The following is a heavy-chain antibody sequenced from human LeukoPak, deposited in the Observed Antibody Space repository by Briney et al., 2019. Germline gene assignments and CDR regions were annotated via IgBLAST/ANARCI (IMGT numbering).Heavy chain of an antibody. Sequence: PGGSLRLSCAASGFTFSSYAMSWVRQAPGKGLEWVSAISGSGGSTYYADSVKGRFTISRGNSKNTLYLQMNSLRAEDTAVYYCAKDLYYDFWSGYSCFDYWGQGTLVTVSS. CDR2: ISGSGGST. J-gene: IGHJ4*02. CDR1: GFTFSSYA. V-gene: IGHV3-23*01. CDR3: AKDLYYDFWSGYSCFDY. D-gene: IGHD3-3*01.